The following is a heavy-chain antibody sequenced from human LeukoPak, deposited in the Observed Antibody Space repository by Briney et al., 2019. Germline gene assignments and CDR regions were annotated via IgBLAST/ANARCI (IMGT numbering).Heavy chain of an antibody. V-gene: IGHV4-4*07. CDR2: IYTSGST. D-gene: IGHD3-3*01. CDR3: ARETIFGVARD. J-gene: IGHJ4*02. Sequence: GSLRLSCAASGFTFSSYAMSWIRQPAGKGLEWIGRIYTSGSTNYNPSLKSRVTMSVDTSKNQFSLKLSSVTAADTAVYYCARETIFGVARDWGQGTLVTVSS. CDR1: GFTFSSYA.